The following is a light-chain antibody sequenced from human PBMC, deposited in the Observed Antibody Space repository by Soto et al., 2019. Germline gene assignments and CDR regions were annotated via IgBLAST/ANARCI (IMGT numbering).Light chain of an antibody. CDR3: MQALQTPT. J-gene: IGKJ4*01. CDR1: QSLLHSNGYNY. V-gene: IGKV2-28*01. Sequence: DIVMTPSPLSLPVTPGEPASISCRSSQSLLHSNGYNYLDWYLQKPGQSPQLLIYLGSNRASGVPDRFSGSGSGTEFTLKISRVEAEDVGVYYCMQALQTPTFGGGTKVEIK. CDR2: LGS.